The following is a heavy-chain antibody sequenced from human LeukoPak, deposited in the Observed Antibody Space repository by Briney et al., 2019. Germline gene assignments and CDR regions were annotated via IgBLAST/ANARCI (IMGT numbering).Heavy chain of an antibody. V-gene: IGHV1-18*01. J-gene: IGHJ4*02. CDR3: ARAPRVEQWLRVDY. CDR2: ISAYNGNT. D-gene: IGHD6-19*01. Sequence: GASVKVSCKASGYTFTSYGISWVRQAPGQGLEWMGWISAYNGNTNYAQKLQGRVTMTTDTSTSTAYMELRSLRSDDTAVYYCARAPRVEQWLRVDYWGQGTLVTVSS. CDR1: GYTFTSYG.